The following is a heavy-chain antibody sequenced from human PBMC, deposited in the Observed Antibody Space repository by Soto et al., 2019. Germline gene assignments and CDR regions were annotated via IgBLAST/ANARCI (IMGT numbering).Heavy chain of an antibody. CDR2: ISYDGSNK. Sequence: VQLVESGGGVVQPGRSLRLSCAASGFTFSSYAMHWVRQAPGKGLEWVAVISYDGSNKYYADSVKGRFTISRDNSKNTLYLQMNSLRAEDTAVYYCARAIEARDGYNWGFFDYWGQGTLVTVSS. V-gene: IGHV3-30-3*01. J-gene: IGHJ4*02. D-gene: IGHD5-12*01. CDR1: GFTFSSYA. CDR3: ARAIEARDGYNWGFFDY.